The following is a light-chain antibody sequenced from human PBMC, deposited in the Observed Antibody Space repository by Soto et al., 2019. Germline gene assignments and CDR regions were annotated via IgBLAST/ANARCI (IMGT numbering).Light chain of an antibody. CDR3: QQYGSSPLT. V-gene: IGKV3-20*01. CDR1: QSVSSSY. Sequence: EIVLTQSPGTLSLSPGERATLSCRASQSVSSSYLAWYQQKPGQDPRLLIYGASSMATGIPDRFSGSGSGTDFTLTISRLEPEDFAVYYCQQYGSSPLTFGGGTKVEIK. J-gene: IGKJ4*01. CDR2: GAS.